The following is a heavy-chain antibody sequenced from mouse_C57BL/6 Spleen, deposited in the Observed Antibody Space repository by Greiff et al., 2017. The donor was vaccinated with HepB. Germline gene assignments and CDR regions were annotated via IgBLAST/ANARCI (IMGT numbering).Heavy chain of an antibody. CDR2: INPNNGGT. V-gene: IGHV1-26*01. CDR1: GYTFTDYY. D-gene: IGHD2-5*01. CDR3: ARSYYSNRHYYAMDY. Sequence: VQLQQSGPELVKPGASVKISCKASGYTFTDYYMNWVKQSHGKSLEWIGDINPNNGGTSYNQKFKGKATLTVDKSSSTAYMELRSLTSEDSAVYYCARSYYSNRHYYAMDYWGQGTSVTVSS. J-gene: IGHJ4*01.